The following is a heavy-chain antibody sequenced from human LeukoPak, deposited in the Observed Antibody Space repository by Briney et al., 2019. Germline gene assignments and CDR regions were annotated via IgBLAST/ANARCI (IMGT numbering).Heavy chain of an antibody. D-gene: IGHD4-17*01. CDR1: GGSFSGYY. J-gene: IGHJ4*02. Sequence: PSETLSLTCAVYGGSFSGYYWSWIRQPPGKGLEWIGEINHSGSTNYNPSLKSRVTISVDTSKNQFSLQLNSVTPEDTAVYYCARDPFVSPTVTGSFDYWGQGTLVTVSS. CDR2: INHSGST. V-gene: IGHV4-34*01. CDR3: ARDPFVSPTVTGSFDY.